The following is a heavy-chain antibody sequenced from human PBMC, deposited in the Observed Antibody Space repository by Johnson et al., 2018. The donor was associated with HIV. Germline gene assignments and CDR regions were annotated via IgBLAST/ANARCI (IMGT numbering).Heavy chain of an antibody. CDR2: INWNGGST. V-gene: IGHV3-20*04. Sequence: VQLVESGGGVVRPGWSLRLSCAASGFTFDDYGMSWVRQAPGKGLEWVSGINWNGGSTGYADSVKGRFTISRDTAKNSLYLQMNSLRAEDTALYYCTRDSGITGTTGDAFDIWGQGTMVTVSS. CDR3: TRDSGITGTTGDAFDI. D-gene: IGHD1-20*01. J-gene: IGHJ3*02. CDR1: GFTFDDYG.